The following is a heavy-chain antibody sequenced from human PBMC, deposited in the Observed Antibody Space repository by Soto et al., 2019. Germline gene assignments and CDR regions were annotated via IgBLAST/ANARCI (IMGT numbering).Heavy chain of an antibody. CDR3: ARGERKVNWRPYFDT. J-gene: IGHJ5*02. CDR1: GYSISSGYY. V-gene: IGHV4-38-2*02. D-gene: IGHD1-26*01. Sequence: SETLSLTCTVSGYSISSGYYWSWIRQTPGKGLEWIGSIYSTGSSNQNPSLRDRVAVSADASKNQFYLTLSSMTAADTAVYYCARGERKVNWRPYFDTWGQGIQVTVSS. CDR2: IYSTGSS.